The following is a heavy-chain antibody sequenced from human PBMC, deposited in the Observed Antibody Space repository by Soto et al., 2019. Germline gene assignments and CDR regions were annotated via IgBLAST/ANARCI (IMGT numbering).Heavy chain of an antibody. CDR3: ASRDITMVRGVYYYYGMDV. D-gene: IGHD3-10*01. CDR2: IKQDGSEK. CDR1: GFTFSSYW. Sequence: ESVGGLVQPGGSLRLSCAASGFTFSSYWMSWVRQAPGKGLEWVANIKQDGSEKYYVDSVKGRFTISRDNAKNSLYLQRNSLRAEDTAVYYCASRDITMVRGVYYYYGMDVWGQGTTVTVSS. V-gene: IGHV3-7*05. J-gene: IGHJ6*02.